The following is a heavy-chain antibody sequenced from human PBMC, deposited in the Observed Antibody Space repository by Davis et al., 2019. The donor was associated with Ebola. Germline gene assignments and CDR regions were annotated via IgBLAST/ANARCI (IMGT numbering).Heavy chain of an antibody. CDR3: VRTPEYHYGGTFDY. CDR2: ISYDANIK. D-gene: IGHD4-23*01. Sequence: PGGSLRLSCAASGFPFSSYGMHWVRQAPGKGLEWVALISYDANIKYYADSVKGRFTISRDNSKNTLYLQMNSLRPEDAALYYCVRTPEYHYGGTFDYWGQGTLVTVSS. V-gene: IGHV3-30*19. J-gene: IGHJ4*02. CDR1: GFPFSSYG.